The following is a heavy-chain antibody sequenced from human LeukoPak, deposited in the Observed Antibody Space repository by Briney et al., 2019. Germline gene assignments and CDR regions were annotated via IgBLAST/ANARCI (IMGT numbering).Heavy chain of an antibody. CDR2: FDPEDGET. J-gene: IGHJ4*02. D-gene: IGHD6-19*01. CDR1: GYTLTELS. Sequence: ASVKVSCKVSGYTLTELSMHWVRQAPGKGLEWMGGFDPEDGETIYAQKFQGRVTMTEDTSTDTAYMELSSLRSEDTAVYYCARGSSSDWPLEYWGRGILVTVSS. CDR3: ARGSSSDWPLEY. V-gene: IGHV1-24*01.